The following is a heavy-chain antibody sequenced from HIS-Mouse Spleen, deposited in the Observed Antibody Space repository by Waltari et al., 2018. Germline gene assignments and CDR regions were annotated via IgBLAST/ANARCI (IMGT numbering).Heavy chain of an antibody. D-gene: IGHD3-3*01. CDR1: GGSISSSSYY. Sequence: QLQLQESGPGLVKPSETLSLTCTVSGGSISSSSYYWGWNRQPPGKGLEWIGGIYYSGGTSYNPSLKSRVTISVDTTKNQFSLKLSSVTAADTAVYYCARAPTGFLEWFDAFDIWGQGTMVTVSS. CDR3: ARAPTGFLEWFDAFDI. J-gene: IGHJ3*02. V-gene: IGHV4-39*07. CDR2: IYYSGGT.